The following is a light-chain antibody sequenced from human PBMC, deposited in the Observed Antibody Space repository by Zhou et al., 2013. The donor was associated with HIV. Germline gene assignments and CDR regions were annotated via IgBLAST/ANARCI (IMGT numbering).Light chain of an antibody. CDR2: SAS. CDR3: QQYGPSLPFT. Sequence: LVLTQSPGTLSLSPGERATFSCRASQTVSTSYLAWYQQKPGQVPRLLIHSASARATGIPDRFRGSGSGTDFTLIITKLEPEDFAVYFCQQYGPSLPFTFGQGTRLEI. CDR1: QTVSTSY. J-gene: IGKJ2*01. V-gene: IGKV3-20*01.